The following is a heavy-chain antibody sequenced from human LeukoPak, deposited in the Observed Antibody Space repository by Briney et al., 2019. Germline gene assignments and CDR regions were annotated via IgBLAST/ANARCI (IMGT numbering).Heavy chain of an antibody. J-gene: IGHJ4*02. CDR3: ARERITDNGLDY. Sequence: SETLSLTCTVSGGSISSHYWSWIRQPPGKGLEWIGYIYYSGSTNYNPSLKSRVTISVDTSKNQFSLKLSPVTAADTAVYYCARERITDNGLDYWGQGTLVTVSS. CDR1: GGSISSHY. V-gene: IGHV4-59*11. CDR2: IYYSGST. D-gene: IGHD3-16*01.